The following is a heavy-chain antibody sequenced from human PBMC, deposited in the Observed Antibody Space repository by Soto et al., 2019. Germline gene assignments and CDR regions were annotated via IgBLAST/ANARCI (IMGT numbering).Heavy chain of an antibody. V-gene: IGHV4-34*01. CDR1: GGSFSGYY. CDR2: INHSGST. CDR3: ARGLIYYYDSSGYSPYYFDY. D-gene: IGHD3-22*01. J-gene: IGHJ4*02. Sequence: QVQLQQWGAGLLKPSETLSLTCAVYGGSFSGYYWRWIRQPPGKGLEWIGEINHSGSTNYNPSLKSRVTISVDTAKIQFSLKPSSVPAEDTAVYYCARGLIYYYDSSGYSPYYFDYWGQGTLVTVSS.